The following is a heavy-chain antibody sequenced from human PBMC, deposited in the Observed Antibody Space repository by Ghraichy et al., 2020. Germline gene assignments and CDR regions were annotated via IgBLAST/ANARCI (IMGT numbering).Heavy chain of an antibody. CDR2: IYYSGST. V-gene: IGHV4-30-4*01. D-gene: IGHD3-22*01. Sequence: TLSLTCTVSGGSISSGDYYWSWIRQPPGKGLEWIGYIYYSGSTYYNPSLKSRVTISVDTSKNQFSLKLSSVTAADTAVYYCARVELSSGYHNDAFDIWGQGTMVTVSS. CDR1: GGSISSGDYY. J-gene: IGHJ3*02. CDR3: ARVELSSGYHNDAFDI.